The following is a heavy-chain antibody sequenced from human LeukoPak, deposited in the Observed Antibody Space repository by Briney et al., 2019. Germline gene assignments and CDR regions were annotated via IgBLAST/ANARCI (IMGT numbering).Heavy chain of an antibody. CDR3: TTDARYFFDF. CDR1: GFTFSNAW. Sequence: GGSLRLSCAASGFTFSNAWINWVRQAPGMGLEWVGRIKSKTDGETTDYAAPVQDRFTISRDDSKNTLYLQMDSLNSEDTAVYYCTTDARYFFDFWGQGTLVTVSS. CDR2: IKSKTDGETT. V-gene: IGHV3-15*05. J-gene: IGHJ4*02.